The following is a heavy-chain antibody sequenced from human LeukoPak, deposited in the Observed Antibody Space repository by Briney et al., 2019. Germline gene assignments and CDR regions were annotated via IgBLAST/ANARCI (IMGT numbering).Heavy chain of an antibody. V-gene: IGHV3-9*01. CDR3: ARGGSYLSAFDI. CDR1: GFTFDDYA. Sequence: GRSLRLSCAASGFTFDDYAMHWVRQAPGKGLECVSGISWNSGSIVYADSVKDRFTISRDNAKNSQYLQMNSLGAEETAVYYCARGGSYLSAFDIWGQGTMVTVSS. CDR2: ISWNSGSI. D-gene: IGHD1-26*01. J-gene: IGHJ3*02.